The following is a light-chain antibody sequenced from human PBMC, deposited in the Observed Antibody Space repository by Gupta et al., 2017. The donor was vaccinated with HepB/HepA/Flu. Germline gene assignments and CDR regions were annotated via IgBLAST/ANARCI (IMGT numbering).Light chain of an antibody. J-gene: IGKJ4*01. CDR2: AAS. CDR3: QQSYSTPLT. Sequence: DIQMTQSPSSLSASVGDRVTITCRASQSISSFLNWYQQKPGKAPKLLIYAASSLQSGVPSMFSGSASGTDFTLTISGLQAEDFATYFCQQSYSTPLTFGGGTKVEIK. V-gene: IGKV1-39*01. CDR1: QSISSF.